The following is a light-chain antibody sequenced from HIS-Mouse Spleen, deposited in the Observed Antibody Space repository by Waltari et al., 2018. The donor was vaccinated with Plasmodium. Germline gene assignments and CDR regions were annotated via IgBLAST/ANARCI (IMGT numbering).Light chain of an antibody. J-gene: IGKJ1*01. V-gene: IGKV1-39*01. CDR3: QQSYSTWT. Sequence: DIQMTQSPSSLSASVGDRVTITCRTSQSSSNYLNWYQQKPGKAPKLLIYAASSLQSGVPSRFSGSGSGTDFTLTISSLQPEDFATYYCQQSYSTWTFGQGTKVEIK. CDR1: QSSSNY. CDR2: AAS.